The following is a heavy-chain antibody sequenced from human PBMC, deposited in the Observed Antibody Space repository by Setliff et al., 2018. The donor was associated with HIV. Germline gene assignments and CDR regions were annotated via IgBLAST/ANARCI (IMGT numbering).Heavy chain of an antibody. Sequence: GGSLRLSCAASGFTFNDFSMNWVRQAPGKGLEWVSSISPDSTYIDYADSVKGRFTISRDNAKNSLYLQMNSLRAEDTAVYYCARRMSSGSYYDYWGQGTLVTVSS. CDR3: ARRMSSGSYYDY. CDR1: GFTFNDFS. J-gene: IGHJ4*02. CDR2: ISPDSTYI. V-gene: IGHV3-21*01. D-gene: IGHD3-22*01.